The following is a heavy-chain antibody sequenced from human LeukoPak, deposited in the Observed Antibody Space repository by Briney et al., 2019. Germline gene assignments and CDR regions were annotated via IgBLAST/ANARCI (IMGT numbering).Heavy chain of an antibody. CDR1: GGSFSGYY. CDR3: AREFFSYSSSWYFDY. CDR2: INHSGST. J-gene: IGHJ4*02. Sequence: SETLSLTCAVYGGSFSGYYWSWIRQPPGKGLGWIGEINHSGSTNYNPSLKSRVTISVDTSKNQFSLKLSSVTAADTAVYYCAREFFSYSSSWYFDYWGQGTLVTVSS. D-gene: IGHD6-13*01. V-gene: IGHV4-34*01.